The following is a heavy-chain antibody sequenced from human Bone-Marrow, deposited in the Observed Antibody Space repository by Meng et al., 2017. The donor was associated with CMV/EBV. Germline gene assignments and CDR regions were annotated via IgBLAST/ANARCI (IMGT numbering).Heavy chain of an antibody. D-gene: IGHD3-3*01. J-gene: IGHJ6*02. CDR1: GFTFDDYA. CDR3: AKDFYDFWSGSYMDV. Sequence: SLKISCVASGFTFDDYAMHWVRQAPGKGLEWVSGISWNSDSRGYADSVQGRITISRDNAKNSLYLQMNSLRAEDTALYYCAKDFYDFWSGSYMDVWGQGTTVTVSS. CDR2: ISWNSDSR. V-gene: IGHV3-9*01.